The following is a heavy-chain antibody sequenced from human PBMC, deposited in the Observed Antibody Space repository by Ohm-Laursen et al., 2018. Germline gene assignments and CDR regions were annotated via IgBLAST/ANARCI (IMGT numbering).Heavy chain of an antibody. CDR1: GFTFSNFW. J-gene: IGHJ6*02. Sequence: SLRLSCAASGFTFSNFWMSWVRQAPGKGLEWVASIKQDGTEKHYVESMQGRFTISRDNAKNSLYLQMNSLRAEDTALYYCAKDLKRRISLVRGFYYYCGMDVWGQGTTVTVSS. CDR3: AKDLKRRISLVRGFYYYCGMDV. CDR2: IKQDGTEK. V-gene: IGHV3-7*03. D-gene: IGHD3-10*01.